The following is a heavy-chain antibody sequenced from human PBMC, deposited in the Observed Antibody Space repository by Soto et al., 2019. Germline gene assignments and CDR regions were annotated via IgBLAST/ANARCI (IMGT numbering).Heavy chain of an antibody. D-gene: IGHD2-15*01. CDR3: ARDQGYCSGGSCYVAGY. Sequence: EVQLVESGGGLVQPGGSLRLSCAASGFTFSSYWMHWVRQAPGKGLVWVSRINSDGSSTNYADSVKGRFTISRDNAKNTLYLQMNRLRAEDTAVYYCARDQGYCSGGSCYVAGYWGQGTLVTVSS. CDR1: GFTFSSYW. V-gene: IGHV3-74*01. J-gene: IGHJ4*02. CDR2: INSDGSST.